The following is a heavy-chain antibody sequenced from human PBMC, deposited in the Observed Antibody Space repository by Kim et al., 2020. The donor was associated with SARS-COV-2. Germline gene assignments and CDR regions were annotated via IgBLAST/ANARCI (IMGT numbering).Heavy chain of an antibody. CDR1: GGTFSSYA. CDR3: ARDNWGIAAAGNYYYYGMDV. J-gene: IGHJ6*02. V-gene: IGHV1-69*13. D-gene: IGHD6-13*01. CDR2: IIPIFGTA. Sequence: SVKVSCKASGGTFSSYAISWVRQAPGQGLEWMGGIIPIFGTANYAQKFQGRVTITADESTSTAYMELSSLRSEDTAVYYCARDNWGIAAAGNYYYYGMDVWGQGTTVTVSS.